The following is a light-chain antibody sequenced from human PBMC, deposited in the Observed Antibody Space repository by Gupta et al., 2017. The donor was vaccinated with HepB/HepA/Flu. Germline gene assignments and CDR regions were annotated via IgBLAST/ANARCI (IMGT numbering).Light chain of an antibody. V-gene: IGKV1-5*03. J-gene: IGKJ2*02. Sequence: DIQMSQSPSTLSASVGDRVTITCRASQSINRWLAWYQQKPGKAPNLLIYETSSLDSGAPSRFSGSASGTEFTLTISGLQPDDVATYYCQQYDSYPCTFGQGTKLEIK. CDR1: QSINRW. CDR2: ETS. CDR3: QQYDSYPCT.